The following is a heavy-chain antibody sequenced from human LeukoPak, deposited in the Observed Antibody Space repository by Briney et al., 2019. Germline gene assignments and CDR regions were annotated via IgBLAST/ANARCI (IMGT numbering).Heavy chain of an antibody. CDR1: GFSLSSYA. D-gene: IGHD6-13*01. CDR3: KTAPDSTFSYYYYYLDV. Sequence: QPGGSLRLSCAASGFSLSSYAMHWVRQAPGKGLEWVAFIRYDGSNKYYADSVKGRFTISRDNSKNTLHLQMNSLRAEDTAVYYCKTAPDSTFSYYYYYLDVWGKGTTVTASS. V-gene: IGHV3-30*02. CDR2: IRYDGSNK. J-gene: IGHJ6*03.